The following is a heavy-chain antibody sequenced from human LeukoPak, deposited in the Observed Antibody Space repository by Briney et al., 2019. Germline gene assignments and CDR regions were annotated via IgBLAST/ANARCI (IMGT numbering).Heavy chain of an antibody. V-gene: IGHV3-21*01. CDR2: ISHSSSYI. CDR3: ARGRSWFQH. D-gene: IGHD4-17*01. J-gene: IGHJ1*01. CDR1: GFTFSSYN. Sequence: PGGSLRLSCAASGFTFSSYNMKWVRQAPGKGLEWVSSISHSSSYIQYADSVKGRFTISRDNAKDSLYLQMNSLRAADTAVYYCARGRSWFQHWGQGTLVTVSS.